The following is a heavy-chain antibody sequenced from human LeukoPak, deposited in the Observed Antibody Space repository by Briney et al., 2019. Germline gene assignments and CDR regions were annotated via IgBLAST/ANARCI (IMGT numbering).Heavy chain of an antibody. J-gene: IGHJ3*02. CDR3: ARGMLTGVDRDAFDI. D-gene: IGHD3-3*01. CDR2: IKQPGREN. Sequence: GGSLRLSCAAAGFNFRTYWMSWVRQAPGKGLEWVANIKQPGRENDFVDSVKGRFTISRDNAKNSLYLQMNSLRAEDTAVYYCARGMLTGVDRDAFDIWGQGTMVTVSS. CDR1: GFNFRTYW. V-gene: IGHV3-7*01.